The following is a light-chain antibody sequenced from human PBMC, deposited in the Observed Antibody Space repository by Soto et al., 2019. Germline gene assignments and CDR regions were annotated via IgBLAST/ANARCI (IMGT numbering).Light chain of an antibody. CDR2: DVS. V-gene: IGLV2-14*01. CDR3: SSYTSRSTLVV. CDR1: NSDVGGYNY. Sequence: QSALTQPASVSGSPGQSITISCTGTNSDVGGYNYVSWYQQHPGKAPKLMIYDVSNRPSGVSNRFSGSKSGNTASLTISGLQAEDEADYYCSSYTSRSTLVVFGGGTKLTVL. J-gene: IGLJ2*01.